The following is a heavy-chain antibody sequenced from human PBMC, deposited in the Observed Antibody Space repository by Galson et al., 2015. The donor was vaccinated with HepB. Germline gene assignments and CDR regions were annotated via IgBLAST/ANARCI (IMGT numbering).Heavy chain of an antibody. CDR1: GDSGSSHSAA. J-gene: IGHJ4*02. CDR3: ARGATEALLFDY. Sequence: CAISGDSGSSHSAAWNWIRQSPSRGLEWLGRTYYRSKWYNDYAVSVKSRITINPDSSKNQFSLQLNSVTPEDTAVYYCARGATEALLFDYWGQGTLVTVSS. V-gene: IGHV6-1*01. CDR2: TYYRSKWYN. D-gene: IGHD1-26*01.